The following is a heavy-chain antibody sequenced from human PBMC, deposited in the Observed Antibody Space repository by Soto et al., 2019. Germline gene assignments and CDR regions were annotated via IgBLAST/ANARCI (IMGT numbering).Heavy chain of an antibody. CDR1: GDSVSSNSAA. D-gene: IGHD5-12*01. Sequence: SPTLSLTCAISGDSVSSNSAAWNWIRQSPSRGLEWLGRTYYRSKWYNDYAVSVKSRITINPDTSKNQFSLQLNSVTPEDTAVYYCARDGIVATITSDFYYYMVVWGKGTTVTVSS. CDR2: TYYRSKWYN. V-gene: IGHV6-1*01. CDR3: ARDGIVATITSDFYYYMVV. J-gene: IGHJ6*03.